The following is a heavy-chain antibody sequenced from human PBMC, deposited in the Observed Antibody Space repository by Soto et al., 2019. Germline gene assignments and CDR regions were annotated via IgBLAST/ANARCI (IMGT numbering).Heavy chain of an antibody. D-gene: IGHD3-22*01. CDR2: INWNGGST. J-gene: IGHJ6*02. CDR1: GFTFDDYG. Sequence: SGGSLRLSCAASGFTFDDYGMSWVRQAPGKGLEWVSGINWNGGSTGYADSVKGRFTISRDNAKNSLYLQMNSLRAEDTALYYCARFYYYDSSGYYEPYYYYGMDVWGQGTTVTVSS. V-gene: IGHV3-20*04. CDR3: ARFYYYDSSGYYEPYYYYGMDV.